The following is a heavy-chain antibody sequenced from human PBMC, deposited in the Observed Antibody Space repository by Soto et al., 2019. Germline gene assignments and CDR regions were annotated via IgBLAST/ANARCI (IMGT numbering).Heavy chain of an antibody. CDR1: GNYIRGYY. J-gene: IGHJ6*02. D-gene: IGHD2-21*02. CDR3: ARYYGGHYDVLYF. CDR2: ISYTGST. Sequence: PLTGTVFGNYIRGYYWIWIRQPPGKGLECVGYISYTGSTNYNPSLARRITMSLDASKNQFSLNLRSVAAADAAVYFCARYYGGHYDVLYFCGQGSTV. V-gene: IGHV4-59*01.